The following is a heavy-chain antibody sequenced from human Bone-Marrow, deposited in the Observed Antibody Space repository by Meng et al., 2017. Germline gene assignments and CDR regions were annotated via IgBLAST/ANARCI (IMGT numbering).Heavy chain of an antibody. D-gene: IGHD2-15*01. CDR2: ISYDGSNK. CDR1: GFTFSSYA. Sequence: GESLKISCAASGFTFSSYAMHWVRQAPGKGLEWVAVISYDGSNKYYADSVKGRFTISRDNSKNTLYLQMNSLRAEDTAVYYCARDDRRYCSGGSCYPDYWGQGTLVTGYS. V-gene: IGHV3-30*01. CDR3: ARDDRRYCSGGSCYPDY. J-gene: IGHJ4*02.